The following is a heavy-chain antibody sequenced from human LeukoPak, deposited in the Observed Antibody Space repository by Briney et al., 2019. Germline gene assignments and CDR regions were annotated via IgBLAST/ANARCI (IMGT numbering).Heavy chain of an antibody. V-gene: IGHV3-30*04. CDR3: AREVRGGNDY. J-gene: IGHJ4*02. CDR2: ISYDGSNN. Sequence: PGRSLRLSCPASGFTFSSYAMHWVRQAPGKGLEWVAVISYDGSNNYYADSVKDRFNISRDNSKNTLYLQMNSLRAEDTAVYYCAREVRGGNDYWGQGTLVTVSA. CDR1: GFTFSSYA. D-gene: IGHD3-10*01.